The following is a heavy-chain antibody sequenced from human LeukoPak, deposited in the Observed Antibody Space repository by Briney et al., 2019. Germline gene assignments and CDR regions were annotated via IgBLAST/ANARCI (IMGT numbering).Heavy chain of an antibody. J-gene: IGHJ3*02. Sequence: PGGSLRLSCVASTFSLSSHSMNWLRRAPGKGLEWVSTITSHNNIYYADSVKGRFTISRDNAENSLYLQMNSLRAEDTAVYYCARERGPHRWELHIWGQGTMVTVSS. CDR3: ARERGPHRWELHI. CDR1: TFSLSSHS. D-gene: IGHD1-26*01. V-gene: IGHV3-21*01. CDR2: ITSHNNI.